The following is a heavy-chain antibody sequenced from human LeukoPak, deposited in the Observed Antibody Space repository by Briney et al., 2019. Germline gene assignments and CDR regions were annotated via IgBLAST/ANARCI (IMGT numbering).Heavy chain of an antibody. CDR1: GFTFGDYA. CDR3: TSALGSGWYVWYFDY. CDR2: IRSKAYGGTT. D-gene: IGHD6-19*01. Sequence: PGGSLRLSCIASGFTFGDYAMSWFRQAPGKGLEWVGFIRSKAYGGTTEYAASVKGRFTISRDDSKSIAYLQMNSLKTEDTAVYYCTSALGSGWYVWYFDYWGQGTLVTVSS. J-gene: IGHJ4*02. V-gene: IGHV3-49*03.